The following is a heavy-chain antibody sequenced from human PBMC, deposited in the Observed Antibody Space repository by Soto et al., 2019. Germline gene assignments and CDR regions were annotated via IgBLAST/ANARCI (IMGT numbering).Heavy chain of an antibody. D-gene: IGHD3-3*01. CDR1: GGSISSYY. V-gene: IGHV4-59*01. J-gene: IGHJ6*02. Sequence: TSETLSLTCTVSGGSISSYYWSWIRQPPGKGLEWIGYIYYSGSTNYNPSIKSRVTISVDTSKNQFSLKLSSVTAADTAVYYCARAEDYDFWSGYYDYYYGMDVWGQGTTVTVSS. CDR2: IYYSGST. CDR3: ARAEDYDFWSGYYDYYYGMDV.